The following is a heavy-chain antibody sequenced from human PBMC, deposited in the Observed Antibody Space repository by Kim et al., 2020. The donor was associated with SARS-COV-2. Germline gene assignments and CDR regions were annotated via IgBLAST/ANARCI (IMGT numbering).Heavy chain of an antibody. Sequence: GGSLRLSCAASGFIYNTYGMHWVRLAPGKGPEWVAGIWYDGSKTHYADSVKGRFTISRDNSRDTLYLQMNTVRAEDTALYYCAKDRGFGDPYDAFDMWGQGTMVTVSS. D-gene: IGHD3-10*01. J-gene: IGHJ3*02. CDR3: AKDRGFGDPYDAFDM. CDR1: GFIYNTYG. V-gene: IGHV3-33*06. CDR2: IWYDGSKT.